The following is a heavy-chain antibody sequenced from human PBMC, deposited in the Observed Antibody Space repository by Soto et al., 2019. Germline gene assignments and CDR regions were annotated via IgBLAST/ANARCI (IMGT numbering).Heavy chain of an antibody. D-gene: IGHD6-19*01. J-gene: IGHJ4*02. Sequence: EVQMVESGGGLVQPGGSLRLSCAASGFTFSSYWMSWVRQAPGKGLEWVANIKQDGSEQFYVGSVKGRFTISRDNAKNSQSLQMNSLRVEDTAVYYCAGGSGWLQTDWGQGTLVTVSS. CDR1: GFTFSSYW. CDR2: IKQDGSEQ. V-gene: IGHV3-7*04. CDR3: AGGSGWLQTD.